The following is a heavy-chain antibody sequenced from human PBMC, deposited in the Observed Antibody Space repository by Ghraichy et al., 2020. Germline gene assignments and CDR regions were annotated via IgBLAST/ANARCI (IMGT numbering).Heavy chain of an antibody. V-gene: IGHV4-39*01. D-gene: IGHD1-26*01. CDR1: GGSISSSSYY. CDR3: ARHVSLIVGAQWGDY. Sequence: SETLSLTCTVSGGSISSSSYYWGWIRQPPGKGLEWIGSIYYSGSTYYNPSLKSRVTISVDTSKNQFSLKLSSVTAADTAVYYCARHVSLIVGAQWGDYWGQGTLVTVSS. J-gene: IGHJ4*02. CDR2: IYYSGST.